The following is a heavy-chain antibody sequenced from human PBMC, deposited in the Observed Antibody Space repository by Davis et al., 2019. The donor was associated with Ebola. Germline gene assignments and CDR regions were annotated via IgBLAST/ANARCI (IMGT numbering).Heavy chain of an antibody. Sequence: GESLKISCKGSGYSFTSYWIGWVRQMPGKGLEWMGIIYPGDSDTRYSPSFQGQVTISADKSISTAYLQWSSLKASDTAMYYCARTGPYGSGSSDAFDIWGQGTMVTVSS. CDR3: ARTGPYGSGSSDAFDI. CDR2: IYPGDSDT. V-gene: IGHV5-51*01. J-gene: IGHJ3*02. CDR1: GYSFTSYW. D-gene: IGHD3-10*01.